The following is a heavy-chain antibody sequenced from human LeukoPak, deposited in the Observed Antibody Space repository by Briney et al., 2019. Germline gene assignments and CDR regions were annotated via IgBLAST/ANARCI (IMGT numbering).Heavy chain of an antibody. Sequence: PRGSLRLSCAASGFTFSSYAMSWVRQAPGKGLEWVSAISGSGGSTYYADSVKGRFTISRDNSKNTLYLQMNNLRAEDTAVYYCARDRLGDYDHSGYYDKWGQGTLVTVSS. CDR2: ISGSGGST. D-gene: IGHD3-22*01. CDR3: ARDRLGDYDHSGYYDK. CDR1: GFTFSSYA. J-gene: IGHJ4*02. V-gene: IGHV3-23*01.